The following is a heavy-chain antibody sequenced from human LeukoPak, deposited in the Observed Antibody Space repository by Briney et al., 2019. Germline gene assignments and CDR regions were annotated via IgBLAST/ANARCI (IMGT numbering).Heavy chain of an antibody. CDR1: GFTFSNAW. CDR2: IKSKTDGGTT. CDR3: TTAGVLLWFGESPSEFDY. V-gene: IGHV3-15*01. D-gene: IGHD3-10*01. Sequence: GGSLRLSCAASGFTFSNAWMSWVRQAPGKGLEWVGRIKSKTDGGTTDYAAPVKGRFTISRDDSKNTLYLQMNSLKTEDTAVYYCTTAGVLLWFGESPSEFDYWGQGTLVTVSS. J-gene: IGHJ4*02.